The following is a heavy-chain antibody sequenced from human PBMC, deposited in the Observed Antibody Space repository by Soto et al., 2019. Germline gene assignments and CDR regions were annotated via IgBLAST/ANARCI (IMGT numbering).Heavy chain of an antibody. CDR3: AREHDFWSNYCFDY. D-gene: IGHD3-3*01. Sequence: QVQLVQSGAKVKRPGASVKVSCEASGYTFTSYSIHWVRQAPGQRLEWMGWINVGNGNTKYSQNLQGRVTIARDTSASTVYMELSSLRSEDTAVYYCAREHDFWSNYCFDYWGQGTLVTVSS. CDR2: INVGNGNT. J-gene: IGHJ4*02. V-gene: IGHV1-3*01. CDR1: GYTFTSYS.